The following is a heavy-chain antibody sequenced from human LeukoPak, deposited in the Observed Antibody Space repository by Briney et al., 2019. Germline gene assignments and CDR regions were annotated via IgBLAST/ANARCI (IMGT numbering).Heavy chain of an antibody. J-gene: IGHJ6*04. CDR1: GGTFSSYA. V-gene: IGHV1-69*06. Sequence: SVKVSCKASGGTFSSYAISWVRQAPGQGLEWMGGIIPIFGTANYAQKFQGRVTITADKSTSTAYMELSSLRSEDTAVYYCAKDAELGFGELLDYYYGMDVWGKGTTVTVSS. CDR3: AKDAELGFGELLDYYYGMDV. CDR2: IIPIFGTA. D-gene: IGHD3-10*01.